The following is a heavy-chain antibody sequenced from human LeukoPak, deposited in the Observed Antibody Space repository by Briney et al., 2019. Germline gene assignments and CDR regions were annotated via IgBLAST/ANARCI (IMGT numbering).Heavy chain of an antibody. CDR3: ARGVPATIGYYYGMDV. V-gene: IGHV4-34*01. CDR2: INHSGST. D-gene: IGHD5-12*01. CDR1: GGSFSGYY. J-gene: IGHJ6*02. Sequence: SETLSLTCAVYGGSFSGYYWSWIRQPPGKGLEWIGEINHSGSTNYNPSLKSRVTISVDTSKNQFSLKLSSVTAADTAVYYCARGVPATIGYYYGMDVWGQGTTVTVSS.